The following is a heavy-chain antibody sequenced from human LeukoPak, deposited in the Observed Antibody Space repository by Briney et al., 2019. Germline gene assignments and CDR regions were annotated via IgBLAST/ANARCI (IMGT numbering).Heavy chain of an antibody. V-gene: IGHV1-69*13. Sequence: SVKVSCKASGGTFSSYAISWVRQAPGQGLEWMGGIIPIFGTANYAQKFQGRVTITADESTSTAYMELSSLRSEDTAVYYCARTLRSGGGVTFYYYYYGMGVWGQGTTVTVSS. CDR2: IIPIFGTA. CDR1: GGTFSSYA. CDR3: ARTLRSGGGVTFYYYYYGMGV. J-gene: IGHJ6*02. D-gene: IGHD3-16*01.